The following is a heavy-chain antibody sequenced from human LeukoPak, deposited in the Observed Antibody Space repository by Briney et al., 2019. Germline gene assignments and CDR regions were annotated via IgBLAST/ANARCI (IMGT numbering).Heavy chain of an antibody. Sequence: GESLKISCEGSGYSFTSYWIAWVRQMPGKGLEWMGIIYHADSDTIYSPSFQGQVTLSAATSSRTAYLQWTSLKASDTAIYYCARQWFTTSSRNPYYFDYWGQGTLVTVSS. CDR3: ARQWFTTSSRNPYYFDY. J-gene: IGHJ4*02. CDR2: IYHADSDT. V-gene: IGHV5-51*01. D-gene: IGHD6-6*01. CDR1: GYSFTSYW.